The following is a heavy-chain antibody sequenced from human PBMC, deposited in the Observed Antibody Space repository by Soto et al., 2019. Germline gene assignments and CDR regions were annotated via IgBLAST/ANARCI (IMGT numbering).Heavy chain of an antibody. Sequence: EVQLVESGGGLVQPGRSLRLSCAASGFTFDDYAMHWVRQAPGKGLEWVSGISWNSGSIGYADSVKGRFTISRDNAKNSLYLQMNSLRAEDTALYYCAKDIRYYDSTGGGDYWGQGTLVTVSS. V-gene: IGHV3-9*01. D-gene: IGHD3-22*01. CDR1: GFTFDDYA. J-gene: IGHJ4*02. CDR3: AKDIRYYDSTGGGDY. CDR2: ISWNSGSI.